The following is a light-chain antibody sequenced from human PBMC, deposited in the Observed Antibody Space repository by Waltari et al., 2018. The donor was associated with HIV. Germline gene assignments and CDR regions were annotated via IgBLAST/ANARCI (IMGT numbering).Light chain of an antibody. V-gene: IGLV1-40*01. CDR1: SSTIGARFD. Sequence: QSVLTQPPSVSGAPGQRVTISCTGSSSTIGARFDVPRYQQLPGTAPKLLIYGDNNRPSGVPDRFSGSKSGNTASLTVSGLQAEDEADYYCSSYPGSFPWVFGGGTKLTVL. CDR2: GDN. J-gene: IGLJ3*02. CDR3: SSYPGSFPWV.